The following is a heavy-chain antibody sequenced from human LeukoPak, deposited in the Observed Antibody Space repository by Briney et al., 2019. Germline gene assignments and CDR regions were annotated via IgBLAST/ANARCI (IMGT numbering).Heavy chain of an antibody. J-gene: IGHJ4*02. V-gene: IGHV3-66*01. CDR2: IYSGGST. CDR1: GFTVSSNY. Sequence: PGGSLRLSCADSGFTVSSNYMRWVRQAPGKGLEWVSVIYSGGSTHYADSVKGRFTISRDNSKNTLYLQMNSLRAEDTAVYYCAITGDSSGYSFDYWGQGTLVTVSS. CDR3: AITGDSSGYSFDY. D-gene: IGHD3-22*01.